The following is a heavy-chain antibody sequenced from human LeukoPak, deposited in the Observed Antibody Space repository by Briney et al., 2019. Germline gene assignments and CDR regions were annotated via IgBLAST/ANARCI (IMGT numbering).Heavy chain of an antibody. J-gene: IGHJ6*03. Sequence: SETLSLTCAVYGGSFRGYYWSWIRQPPGKGLEWIEEINHRGSTNYNPSLKSRVTISVDTSKNQFSLKLSSVTAADTAFYYCASQGHHGKIVGTTLSYFYMDVWGKGTTVTVSS. CDR1: GGSFRGYY. D-gene: IGHD1-26*01. CDR3: ASQGHHGKIVGTTLSYFYMDV. V-gene: IGHV4-34*01. CDR2: INHRGST.